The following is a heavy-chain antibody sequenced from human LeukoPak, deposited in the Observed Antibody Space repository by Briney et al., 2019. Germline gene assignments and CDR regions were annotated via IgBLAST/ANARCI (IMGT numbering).Heavy chain of an antibody. Sequence: GRSLRLSCAASGFTFSTYGMHWVRQAPGKGLEWLAVIWDDGRNHFYADSVKGRFTVSRDNSKNTLYLQMNSLRGEDTAVYYCARLREGSDHDYWGQGTLVTVSS. CDR2: IWDDGRNH. D-gene: IGHD4-17*01. CDR3: ARLREGSDHDY. CDR1: GFTFSTYG. V-gene: IGHV3-33*01. J-gene: IGHJ4*02.